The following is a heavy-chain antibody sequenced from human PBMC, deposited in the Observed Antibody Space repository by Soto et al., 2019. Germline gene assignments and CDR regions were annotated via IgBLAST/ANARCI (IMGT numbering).Heavy chain of an antibody. Sequence: GGSLRLSCAASGFTFSNYAMNWVRQAPGKGLDWVSAISGSGGSTYYADSVKGRFTISRDNSKNTLYLQMSSLRAEDTAVYYCAKDGLFGLSLFDYWGQGTLVTVSS. CDR3: AKDGLFGLSLFDY. CDR2: ISGSGGST. V-gene: IGHV3-23*01. CDR1: GFTFSNYA. D-gene: IGHD3-9*01. J-gene: IGHJ4*02.